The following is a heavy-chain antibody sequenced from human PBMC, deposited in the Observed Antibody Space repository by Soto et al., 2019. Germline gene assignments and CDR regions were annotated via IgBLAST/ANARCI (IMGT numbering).Heavy chain of an antibody. CDR2: IYYSGST. CDR1: EGSIGGISCY. Sequence: SATLSVTYSVSEGSIGGISCYWSLIRQPPGKGLDWIGSIYYSGSTYYNPSLKSRVTISVDTSKNQFSLKLSSVTAADTAVYYCERHRPITMIVVVPNWFDPWGPATPVT. CDR3: ERHRPITMIVVVPNWFDP. J-gene: IGHJ5*02. D-gene: IGHD3-22*01. V-gene: IGHV4-39*01.